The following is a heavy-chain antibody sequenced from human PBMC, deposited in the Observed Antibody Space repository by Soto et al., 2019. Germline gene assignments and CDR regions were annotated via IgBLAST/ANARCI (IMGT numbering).Heavy chain of an antibody. J-gene: IGHJ4*02. Sequence: SETLSLPCTGSGGSISSSSYSWGWIRQPPGKGLEWLGSIYYSGSTYYNPSRKSRVTISVDTSKNQFSLKLSSVTAADTAVYYCARRDAGYYFDYWGQGTLVTVSS. CDR2: IYYSGST. D-gene: IGHD3-10*01. CDR3: ARRDAGYYFDY. CDR1: GGSISSSSYS. V-gene: IGHV4-39*01.